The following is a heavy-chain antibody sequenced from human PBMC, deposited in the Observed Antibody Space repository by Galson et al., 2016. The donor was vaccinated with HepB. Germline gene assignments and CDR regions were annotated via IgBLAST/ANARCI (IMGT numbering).Heavy chain of an antibody. CDR2: ISYDGSNK. V-gene: IGHV3-30*18. D-gene: IGHD4-17*01. Sequence: LRLSCAASGLTFSSYGIHWVRQAPGKGLEWVAVISYDGSNKKYADSVKGRFTISRDNSKNTLYLQMNSRRAEDTAVYYCAKVGDKYYFDYWGQGTLVTVSS. CDR1: GLTFSSYG. J-gene: IGHJ4*02. CDR3: AKVGDKYYFDY.